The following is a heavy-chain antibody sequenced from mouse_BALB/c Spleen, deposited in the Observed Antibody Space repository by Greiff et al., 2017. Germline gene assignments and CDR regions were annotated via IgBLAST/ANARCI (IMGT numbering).Heavy chain of an antibody. CDR2: IDTSDSYT. D-gene: IGHD2-14*01. CDR1: GYTFTDYW. CDR3: ARRRYDKSYFDY. Sequence: QVQLQQPGAELVMPGASVKMSCKASGYTFTDYWMHWVKQRPGQGLEWIGAIDTSDSYTSYNQKFKGKATLTVDESSSTAYMQLSSLTSEDSAVYYCARRRYDKSYFDYWGQGTTLTVSS. J-gene: IGHJ2*01. V-gene: IGHV1-69*01.